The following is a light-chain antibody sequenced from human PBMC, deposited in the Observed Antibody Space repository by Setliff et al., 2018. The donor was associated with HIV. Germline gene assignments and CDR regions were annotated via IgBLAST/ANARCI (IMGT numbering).Light chain of an antibody. J-gene: IGLJ1*01. CDR1: SSDVGGYNY. V-gene: IGLV2-14*03. CDR3: SSYTSSTPLYV. Sequence: QSALTQPASVSGSPGQSITISCTGTSSDVGGYNYVSWYQQHPGKAPKLMIYDVSNRPSGVSNRFSGSKSGNTASLIISGLQPEDEADYYCSSYTSSTPLYVFGTGTKVTVL. CDR2: DVS.